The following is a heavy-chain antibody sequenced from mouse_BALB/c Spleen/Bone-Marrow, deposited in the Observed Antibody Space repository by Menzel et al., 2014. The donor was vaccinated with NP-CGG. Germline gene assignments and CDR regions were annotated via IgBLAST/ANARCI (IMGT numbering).Heavy chain of an antibody. CDR2: IYPSDSYT. CDR3: TRDDGGFAY. Sequence: QVQLQQPRTDLVRPGASVKLSCKASGYTFTSYWINWVKQRPGQGLEWIGNIYPSDSYTNYNQKFKDKATLTVDKSSSTAYMHLSSPTSEDSAVYYCTRDDGGFAYWGQGTLVTVSA. CDR1: GYTFTSYW. V-gene: IGHV1-69*02. D-gene: IGHD1-1*02. J-gene: IGHJ3*01.